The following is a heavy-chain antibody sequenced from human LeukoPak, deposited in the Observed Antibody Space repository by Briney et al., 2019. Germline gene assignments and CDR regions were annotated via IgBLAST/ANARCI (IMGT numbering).Heavy chain of an antibody. Sequence: GGSLRLSCAGSGFTSSTYVMSWVRQAPGKGLEWVSGISGSGDNTYYADSVKGRFTVSRDNSKNTLYLQMNSLRAEDTAIYYCAKGSGYDTDFDYWGQGTLVTVSS. V-gene: IGHV3-23*01. CDR1: GFTSSTYV. CDR2: ISGSGDNT. D-gene: IGHD3-9*01. J-gene: IGHJ4*02. CDR3: AKGSGYDTDFDY.